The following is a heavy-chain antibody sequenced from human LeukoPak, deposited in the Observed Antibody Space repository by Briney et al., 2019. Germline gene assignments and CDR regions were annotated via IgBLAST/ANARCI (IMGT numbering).Heavy chain of an antibody. V-gene: IGHV1-69*04. CDR1: GGTFSNLA. Sequence: ASVKVSCKASGGTFSNLAISWVRQAPGQGLEWMGRINPTTGLANYAQNFQGRVTITADKSTSTAYMELSSLRSEDPAVYYCARAPPRLDGYILYYWGQGTLVTVSS. J-gene: IGHJ4*02. D-gene: IGHD5-24*01. CDR3: ARAPPRLDGYILYY. CDR2: INPTTGLA.